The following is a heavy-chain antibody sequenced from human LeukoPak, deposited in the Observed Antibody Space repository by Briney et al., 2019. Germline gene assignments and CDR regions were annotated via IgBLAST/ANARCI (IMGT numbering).Heavy chain of an antibody. CDR1: GGTFSSYA. CDR2: ISAYNGNT. D-gene: IGHD3-22*01. V-gene: IGHV1-18*01. J-gene: IGHJ4*02. CDR3: ARVESLVVADY. Sequence: GASVKVSCKASGGTFSSYAISWVRQAPGQGLEWMGWISAYNGNTNYAQNLQGRVTMTTDTSTSTAYMELRSLRSDDTAVYYCARVESLVVADYWGQGTLVTVSS.